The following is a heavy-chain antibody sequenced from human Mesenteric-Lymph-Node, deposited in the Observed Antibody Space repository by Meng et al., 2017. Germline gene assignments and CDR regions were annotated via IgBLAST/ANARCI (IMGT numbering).Heavy chain of an antibody. D-gene: IGHD1-26*01. J-gene: IGHJ5*02. CDR1: GGSVTSGTYG. Sequence: RRGGGRGRGGPSGALSRSCNVAGGSVTSGTYGWSWLRQPPGKGLEWIGYLYYRGSTIYNPSLKSQVTISVDASKNQFSLKLSSVTAADTAVYYCAREVVGPRYNWFDPWGQGTLVTVSS. CDR3: AREVVGPRYNWFDP. CDR2: LYYRGST. V-gene: IGHV4-61*01.